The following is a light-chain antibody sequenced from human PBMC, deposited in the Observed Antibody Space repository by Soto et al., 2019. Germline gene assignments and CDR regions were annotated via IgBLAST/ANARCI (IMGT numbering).Light chain of an antibody. Sequence: QSALTQPPSASGSPGQSVTISCTGTSSDVGGYNYVSWYQQHPGKAPKLMISEVFNRPSGVPERFSGSKSGNTASLTVSGLQAEDEDDYYRTSDAGSHIVVFGGGTKLTVL. CDR1: SSDVGGYNY. CDR3: TSDAGSHIVV. J-gene: IGLJ2*01. V-gene: IGLV2-8*01. CDR2: EVF.